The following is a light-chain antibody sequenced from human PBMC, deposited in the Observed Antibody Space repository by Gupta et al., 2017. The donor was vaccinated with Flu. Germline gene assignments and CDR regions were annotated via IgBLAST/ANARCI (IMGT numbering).Light chain of an antibody. J-gene: IGKJ1*01. Sequence: DIQMTQSPSSLSASVGDRVTITCRASQSISSYLNWYQQKPGKAPKLLIYAASSLQSGVPSRFSGSGSGTDFTLTISSLQPEDFAIYYCQQFYRNPGTFGQETKVEIK. CDR3: QQFYRNPGT. V-gene: IGKV1-39*01. CDR1: QSISSY. CDR2: AAS.